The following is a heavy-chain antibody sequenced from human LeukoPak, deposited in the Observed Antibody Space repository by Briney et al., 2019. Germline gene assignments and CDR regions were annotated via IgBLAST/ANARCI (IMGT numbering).Heavy chain of an antibody. Sequence: VGSLRLSCAVSGFTSSDYSMNWVRQAPGKGLEWGSSISTSSTYIYNADSMKGRFTISRDDARNSLYLQMNSLRAEDTAVYYCARTPSVGSYYPWYFDLWGRGTLVTVSS. V-gene: IGHV3-21*01. CDR1: GFTSSDYS. CDR2: ISTSSTYI. J-gene: IGHJ2*01. CDR3: ARTPSVGSYYPWYFDL. D-gene: IGHD1-26*01.